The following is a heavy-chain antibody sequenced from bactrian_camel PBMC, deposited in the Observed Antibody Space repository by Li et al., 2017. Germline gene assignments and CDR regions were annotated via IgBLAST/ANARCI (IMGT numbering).Heavy chain of an antibody. J-gene: IGHJ6*01. CDR1: GFTFSLYY. CDR3: ATIWVVAGDFAY. CDR2: ITSGGSNT. Sequence: QLVESGGGLVQPGGSLRLSCAASGFTFSLYYMSYVRQAPGKGLEWVSSITSGGSNTYYADSVKGRFTISRDNTKNTVYLQMNSLKSEDTALYYCATIWVVAGDFAYWGQGTQVTVS. D-gene: IGHD6*01. V-gene: IGHV3-2*01.